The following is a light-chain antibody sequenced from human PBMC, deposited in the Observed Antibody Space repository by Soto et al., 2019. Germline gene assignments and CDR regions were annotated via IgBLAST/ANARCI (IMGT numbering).Light chain of an antibody. CDR2: AAS. CDR1: QSVTSDY. CDR3: QQYGISRT. Sequence: EIVLTQSPGTLSLSPGERATLSCRASQSVTSDYLAWYQQRPGQAPRLLIFAASTRATGIPDRFSGGGSETEFTLTISRLEHEDSAVYYCQQYGISRTFCQGTKVEIK. V-gene: IGKV3-20*01. J-gene: IGKJ1*01.